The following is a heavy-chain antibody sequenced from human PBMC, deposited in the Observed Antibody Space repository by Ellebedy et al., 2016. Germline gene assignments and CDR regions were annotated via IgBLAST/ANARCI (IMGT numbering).Heavy chain of an antibody. V-gene: IGHV1-69*05. CDR3: ARGRVVVPAASWFDP. Sequence: SVKVSXKASGGTFSSYAISWVRQAPGQGLEWMGGIIPIFGTANYAQKFQGRVTMTRDTSTSTVYMELSSLRSEDTAVYYCARGRVVVPAASWFDPWGQGTLVTVSS. D-gene: IGHD2-2*01. CDR1: GGTFSSYA. J-gene: IGHJ5*02. CDR2: IIPIFGTA.